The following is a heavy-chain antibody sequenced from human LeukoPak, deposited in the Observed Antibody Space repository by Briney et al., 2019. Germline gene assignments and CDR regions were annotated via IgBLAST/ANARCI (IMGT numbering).Heavy chain of an antibody. V-gene: IGHV3-21*01. CDR2: ISSSSGYI. Sequence: GGSLRLSRAASGFTFSSYSMNWVRQAPGKGLEWVSSISSSSGYIYYADSVKGRFTISRDNAKNSLYLQMNSLRAEDTAVYYCARGGGMRSWYDFDYWGQGTLVTVSS. CDR3: ARGGGMRSWYDFDY. CDR1: GFTFSSYS. D-gene: IGHD6-13*01. J-gene: IGHJ4*02.